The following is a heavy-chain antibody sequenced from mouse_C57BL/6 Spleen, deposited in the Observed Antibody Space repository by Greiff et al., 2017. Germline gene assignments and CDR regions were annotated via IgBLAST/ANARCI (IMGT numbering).Heavy chain of an antibody. J-gene: IGHJ3*01. D-gene: IGHD1-1*01. CDR2: IYPGDGDT. Sequence: QVQLQQSGPELVKPGASVKISCKASGYAFSSSWMNWVKQRPGKGLEWIGRIYPGDGDTNYNGKFKGKATLTADKSSSTAYMQLSSLTSEDSAVYFCARGSSYPTPFAYWGQGTLVTVSA. V-gene: IGHV1-82*01. CDR1: GYAFSSSW. CDR3: ARGSSYPTPFAY.